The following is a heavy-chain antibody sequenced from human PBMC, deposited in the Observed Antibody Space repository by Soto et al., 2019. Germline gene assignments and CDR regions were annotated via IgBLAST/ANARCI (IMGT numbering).Heavy chain of an antibody. CDR2: IYYSGST. V-gene: IGHV4-31*03. CDR1: GGSISSGGYY. D-gene: IGHD4-17*01. J-gene: IGHJ4*02. CDR3: ARRSTVTHIDY. Sequence: PSETLSLTCTVSGGSISSGGYYWSWTRQHPGKGLEWIGYIYYSGSTYYNPSLKSRVTISVDTSKNQFSLKLSSVTAADTAVYYCARRSTVTHIDYWGQGTLVTVSS.